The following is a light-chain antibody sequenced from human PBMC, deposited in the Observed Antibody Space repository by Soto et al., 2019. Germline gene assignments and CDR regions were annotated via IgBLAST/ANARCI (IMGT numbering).Light chain of an antibody. CDR2: GAS. CDR1: QSVSTSY. J-gene: IGKJ1*01. CDR3: QQYGNSRGT. V-gene: IGKV3-20*01. Sequence: DMVLTQSPGTLSLSPGDRASLSCRASQSVSTSYLAWYQQKPGQAPRLLIYGASSRATGIPDRFSGSGSGTDFTLTISGLEPEDFAVYYCQQYGNSRGTFGQGTKVEIK.